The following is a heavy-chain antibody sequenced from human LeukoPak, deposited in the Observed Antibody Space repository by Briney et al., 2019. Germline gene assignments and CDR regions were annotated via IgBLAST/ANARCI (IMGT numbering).Heavy chain of an antibody. J-gene: IGHJ4*02. V-gene: IGHV4-4*02. Sequence: PSGTLSLTCAVSGGSISSSNWWSWVRQPPGKGLEWIGEINHSGSTNYKPSLKSRVTISVDTSKNQFSLKLSSVTAADTAVYYCARGGVGSYEGFDYWGQGTLSPSPQ. CDR2: INHSGST. CDR1: GGSISSSNW. CDR3: ARGGVGSYEGFDY. D-gene: IGHD3-16*01.